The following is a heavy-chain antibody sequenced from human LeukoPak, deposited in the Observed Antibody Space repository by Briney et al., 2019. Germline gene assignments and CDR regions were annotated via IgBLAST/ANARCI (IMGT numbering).Heavy chain of an antibody. CDR2: IYTSGST. CDR1: GGSISSGSYY. V-gene: IGHV4-61*02. J-gene: IGHJ3*02. Sequence: SQTLSLTCTVSGGSISSGSYYWSWIRQPAGKGLEWIGRIYTSGSTNYNPSLKSRVTISVDTSKNQFSLKLSSVTAADTAVYYCASDLTTASPPRAFDIWGQGTMVTVSS. CDR3: ASDLTTASPPRAFDI. D-gene: IGHD1-14*01.